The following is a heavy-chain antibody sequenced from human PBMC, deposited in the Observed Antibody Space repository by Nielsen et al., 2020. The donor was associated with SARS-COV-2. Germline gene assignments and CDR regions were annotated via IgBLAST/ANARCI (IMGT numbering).Heavy chain of an antibody. D-gene: IGHD6-13*01. CDR3: ARGVYSSSWLVHWFDP. J-gene: IGHJ5*02. CDR2: INAGNGNT. CDR1: GYTFTSYG. Sequence: ASVKVSCKASGYTFTSYGISWVRQAPGQRLEWMGWINAGNGNTKYSQKFQGRVTITRDTSASTAYMELSSLRSEDTAVYYCARGVYSSSWLVHWFDPWGQGTLVTVSS. V-gene: IGHV1-18*01.